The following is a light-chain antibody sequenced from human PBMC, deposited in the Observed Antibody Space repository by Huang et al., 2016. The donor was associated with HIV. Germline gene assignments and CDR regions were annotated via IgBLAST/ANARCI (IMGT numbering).Light chain of an antibody. V-gene: IGKV3-11*01. CDR1: QSISNY. CDR2: DTS. J-gene: IGKJ3*01. CDR3: QDRSNWPRVT. Sequence: EVVLTQSPAILSLSPGERATLSCRASQSISNYLAWYQQRAGQPPRLPIYDTSNRATGVPARVSGTGSGTDFTHTSNGLEPEYFAVYYGQDRSNWPRVTFGPGTKLDVK.